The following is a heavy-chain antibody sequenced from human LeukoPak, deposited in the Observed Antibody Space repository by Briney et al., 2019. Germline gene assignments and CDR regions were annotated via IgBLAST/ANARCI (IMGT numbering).Heavy chain of an antibody. D-gene: IGHD6-25*01. J-gene: IGHJ4*02. Sequence: ASVKVSCKASGYTFTSYYMHWMRQAPGQGREWMGIINPRGGSTDYSQKFQDRVTMSSDASTSTVYMELSSLRSEDTAVYFCARVGVTAATADYWGQGTLVTVSS. CDR2: INPRGGST. CDR1: GYTFTSYY. V-gene: IGHV1-46*01. CDR3: ARVGVTAATADY.